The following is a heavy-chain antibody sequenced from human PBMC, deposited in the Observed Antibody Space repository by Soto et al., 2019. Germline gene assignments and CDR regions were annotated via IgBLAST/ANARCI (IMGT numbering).Heavy chain of an antibody. V-gene: IGHV3-33*01. CDR2: IWYDGITK. CDR3: ATVDNYYGSAF. CDR1: GLTFSNYG. Sequence: QEQLVESGGGVVQPGTSLRLSCEASGLTFSNYGMHWVRQAPGKGLEWVAVIWYDGITKFYADSVQGRFSVSRDNSKNSLHLQINSPTAEDTAVHFWATVDNYYGSAFWGQGTLVTVSP. J-gene: IGHJ4*02. D-gene: IGHD3-10*01.